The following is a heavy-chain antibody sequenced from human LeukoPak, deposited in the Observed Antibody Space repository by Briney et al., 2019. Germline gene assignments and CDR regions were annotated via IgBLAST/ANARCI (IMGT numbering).Heavy chain of an antibody. Sequence: SETLSLTCSYSGDSITNRSYHWGWIRQSPGKGLEWVASVYFNGDTYYNPSLKSRVTISVDTSKNQFYLKLSSVTAADTAVYYCARKKGYCSGGSCLPLGEFDPWGQGTLVTVSS. J-gene: IGHJ5*02. D-gene: IGHD2-15*01. V-gene: IGHV4-39*07. CDR3: ARKKGYCSGGSCLPLGEFDP. CDR2: VYFNGDT. CDR1: GDSITNRSYH.